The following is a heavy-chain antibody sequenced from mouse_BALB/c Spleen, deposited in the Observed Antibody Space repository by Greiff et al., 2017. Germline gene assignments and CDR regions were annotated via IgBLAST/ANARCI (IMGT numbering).Heavy chain of an antibody. CDR2: IYPSDSYT. Sequence: QVQLQQPGAELVRPGASVKLSCKASGYTFTSYWINWVKQRPGQGLEWIGNIYPSDSYTNYNQKFKDKATLTVDKSSSTAYMQLSSPTSEDSAVYYGTRSVMITTRTFFAYWGQGTLVTVSA. D-gene: IGHD2-4*01. CDR3: TRSVMITTRTFFAY. J-gene: IGHJ3*01. V-gene: IGHV1-69*02. CDR1: GYTFTSYW.